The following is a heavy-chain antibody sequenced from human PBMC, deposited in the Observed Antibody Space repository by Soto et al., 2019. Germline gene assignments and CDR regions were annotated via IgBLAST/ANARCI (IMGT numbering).Heavy chain of an antibody. CDR1: GYTFTSYG. J-gene: IGHJ6*02. CDR3: AREGSAPYYYYGMDV. D-gene: IGHD6-19*01. Sequence: QVQLEQSGAEVKKPGDSMKVSCKAYGYTFTSYGISWVRQAPGQGLEWMGWINGYNGNTDYPQKVQGRVTMTTDTSTGTAYMELRSLRSDDTAVYYCAREGSAPYYYYGMDVWGQGTTVTVSS. CDR2: INGYNGNT. V-gene: IGHV1-18*01.